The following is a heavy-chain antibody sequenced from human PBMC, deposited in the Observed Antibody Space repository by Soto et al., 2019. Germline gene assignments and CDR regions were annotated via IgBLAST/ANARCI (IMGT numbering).Heavy chain of an antibody. Sequence: PSETLSLTCTVSGGSISSSPYYWGWIRQPPGKGLEWTGSIFYSGSTYYSPSLKSRVTISRDTSKNQFSLKLSSVTAADTAVYYCARHRDYNRSGSWFDYWGQGTLVTVSS. CDR1: GGSISSSPYY. CDR3: ARHRDYNRSGSWFDY. CDR2: IFYSGST. V-gene: IGHV4-39*01. D-gene: IGHD3-10*01. J-gene: IGHJ4*02.